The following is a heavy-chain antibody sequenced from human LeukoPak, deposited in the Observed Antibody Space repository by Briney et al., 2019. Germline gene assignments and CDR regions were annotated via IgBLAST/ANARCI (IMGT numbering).Heavy chain of an antibody. V-gene: IGHV1-2*02. CDR3: ARDFPYYYDSSGDDY. Sequence: ASVKVSCKASGYTFTSYYMHWVRQAPGQGLEWMGWINPNSGGTNYAQKFQGRVTMTRDTSISTAYMELSRLRSDDTAVYYCARDFPYYYDSSGDDYWGQGTLVTVSS. CDR1: GYTFTSYY. J-gene: IGHJ4*02. D-gene: IGHD3-22*01. CDR2: INPNSGGT.